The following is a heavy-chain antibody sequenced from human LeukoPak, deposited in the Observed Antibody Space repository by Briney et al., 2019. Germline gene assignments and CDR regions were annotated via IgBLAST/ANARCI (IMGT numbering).Heavy chain of an antibody. J-gene: IGHJ4*02. Sequence: GGSLRLSCAASGFTFSSYEMNWVRQAQGKGLEWVSYISSSGSSTYHADSVKGRFTISRNNTKNSLYLQMNSLRAEDTAVYYCARESWALDYWGQGTLVTVSS. CDR3: ARESWALDY. CDR1: GFTFSSYE. V-gene: IGHV3-48*03. CDR2: ISSSGSST.